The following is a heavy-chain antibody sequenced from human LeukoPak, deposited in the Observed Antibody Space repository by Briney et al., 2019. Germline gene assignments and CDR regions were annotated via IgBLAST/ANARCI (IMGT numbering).Heavy chain of an antibody. CDR1: GFTFSSYS. Sequence: PGGSLRLSCAASGFTFSSYSMNWVRQAPGKGLEWVSYISSSSSTIYYADSVKGRFTISRDNAKNSLYLQMNSLRAEDTAVYYCARVPMITFGGVIADSYWGQGTLVTVSS. V-gene: IGHV3-48*01. CDR3: ARVPMITFGGVIADSY. D-gene: IGHD3-16*02. J-gene: IGHJ4*02. CDR2: ISSSSSTI.